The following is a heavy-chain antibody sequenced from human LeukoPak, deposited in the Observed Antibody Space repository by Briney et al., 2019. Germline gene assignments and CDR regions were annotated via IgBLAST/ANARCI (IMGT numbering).Heavy chain of an antibody. CDR1: GGTFSSYA. D-gene: IGHD6-19*01. CDR3: ARVEYSSGWEPGY. CDR2: INPSGGST. Sequence: VASVKVSCKASGGTFSSYAISWVRQAPGQGLEWMGIINPSGGSTSYAQKFQGRVTMTRDTSTSTVYMELSSLRSEDTAVYYCARVEYSSGWEPGYWGQGTLVTVSS. J-gene: IGHJ4*02. V-gene: IGHV1-46*01.